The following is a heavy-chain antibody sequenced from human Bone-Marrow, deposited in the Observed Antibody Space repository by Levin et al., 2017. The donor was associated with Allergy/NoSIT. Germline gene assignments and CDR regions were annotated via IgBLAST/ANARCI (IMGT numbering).Heavy chain of an antibody. Sequence: GASVKVSCKASGYTFTGYYMHWVRQAPGQGLEWMGRINPNSGGTNYAQKFQGRVTMTRDTSISTAYMELSRLRSDDTAVYYCARDGSYYYYGMDVWGQGTTVTVSS. J-gene: IGHJ6*02. CDR2: INPNSGGT. V-gene: IGHV1-2*06. CDR3: ARDGSYYYYGMDV. CDR1: GYTFTGYY. D-gene: IGHD5-12*01.